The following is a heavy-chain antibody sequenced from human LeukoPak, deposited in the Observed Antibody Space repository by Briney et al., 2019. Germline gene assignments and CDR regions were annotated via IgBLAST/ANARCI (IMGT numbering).Heavy chain of an antibody. D-gene: IGHD4-23*01. J-gene: IGHJ5*02. V-gene: IGHV4-30-4*07. Sequence: SETLSLTCAVSGGSISSGGYSWSWIRQAPGKGLEWIGYIYYSGSTYYNPSLKSRATISVDTSKNQFSLKLSSVTAADTAVYYCARSGGGSSGWFDPWGQGTLVTVSS. CDR2: IYYSGST. CDR3: ARSGGGSSGWFDP. CDR1: GGSISSGGYS.